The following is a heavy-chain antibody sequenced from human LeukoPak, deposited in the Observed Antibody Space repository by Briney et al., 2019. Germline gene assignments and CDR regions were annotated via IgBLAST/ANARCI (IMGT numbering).Heavy chain of an antibody. CDR1: GVTFSSYC. V-gene: IGHV3-7*03. Sequence: GGSLRLSCAACGVTFSSYCMSWVRQAPGKGLEWVANLKQDGSEKYYVDSVKGRFTISRDNAKNSLYLQMNSLRAEDTVVYYCAREQAYYYDSSGYSFDYWGQGTLVTVSS. CDR2: LKQDGSEK. CDR3: AREQAYYYDSSGYSFDY. D-gene: IGHD3-22*01. J-gene: IGHJ4*02.